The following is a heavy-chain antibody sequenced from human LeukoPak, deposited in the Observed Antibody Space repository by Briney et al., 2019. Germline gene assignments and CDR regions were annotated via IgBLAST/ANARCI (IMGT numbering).Heavy chain of an antibody. V-gene: IGHV3-21*06. CDR2: ISTTSTYI. D-gene: IGHD5-18*01. CDR3: ARDQGGYSLFFSYYGMDV. J-gene: IGHJ6*02. Sequence: GGSLRLSCAASGFDFSTYAINWVRQAPGKGLEWVSSISTTSTYIFYADSVKGRFTISRDNSKNTLYLQMSSLRAEDTAVYYCARDQGGYSLFFSYYGMDVWGQGTTVTVSS. CDR1: GFDFSTYA.